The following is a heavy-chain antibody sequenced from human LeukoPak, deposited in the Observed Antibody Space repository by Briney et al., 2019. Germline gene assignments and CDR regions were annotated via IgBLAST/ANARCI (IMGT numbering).Heavy chain of an antibody. CDR2: INPSTGGT. V-gene: IGHV1-2*06. D-gene: IGHD3-16*01. CDR1: GYTFIDYY. CDR3: ATLGEDKTDTPSDY. J-gene: IGHJ4*02. Sequence: GASVKVSCKTSGYTFIDYYVHWIRQAPGQGLEWMGRINPSTGGTDFAQKFQGKVSMTRDTSISTAYMELSRLGSDDTAVYYCATLGEDKTDTPSDYWGQGTLVTVSS.